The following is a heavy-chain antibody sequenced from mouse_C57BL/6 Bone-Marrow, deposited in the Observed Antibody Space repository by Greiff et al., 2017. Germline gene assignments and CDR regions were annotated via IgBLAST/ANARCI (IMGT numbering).Heavy chain of an antibody. Sequence: VQLQQSGAELVRPGSSVKMSCKTSGYTFTSYGINWVKQRPGQGLEWIGYIYIGNGYTKYNEKFKGKATLTSDTSSSTAYMQLSSLTSGDSAIYFCARDNYAMDYWGQGTSVTVSS. CDR2: IYIGNGYT. CDR1: GYTFTSYG. V-gene: IGHV1-58*01. CDR3: ARDNYAMDY. J-gene: IGHJ4*01.